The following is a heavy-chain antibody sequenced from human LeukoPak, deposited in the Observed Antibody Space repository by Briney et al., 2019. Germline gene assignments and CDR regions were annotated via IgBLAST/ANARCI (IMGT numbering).Heavy chain of an antibody. CDR2: IYHSGST. CDR3: AREVAAAGTPVWFDP. CDR1: GGSISSGGYY. Sequence: SETLSLTCTVPGGSISSGGYYWSWIRQPPGKGLEWIGYIYHSGSTYYNPSLKSRVTISVDRSKNQFSLKLSSVTAADTAVYYCAREVAAAGTPVWFDPWGQGTLVTVSS. D-gene: IGHD6-13*01. V-gene: IGHV4-30-2*01. J-gene: IGHJ5*02.